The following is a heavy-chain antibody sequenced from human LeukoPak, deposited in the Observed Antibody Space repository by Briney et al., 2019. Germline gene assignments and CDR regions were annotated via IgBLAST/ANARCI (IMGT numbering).Heavy chain of an antibody. Sequence: ASVKVSCKASGYTFTGYYMHWVRQAPGQGLEWMGWINPNSCGTNYAQKFQGRVTMTRDTSISTAYMELSRLRSDDTAVYYCAVVYQWDDVAFDIWGQGTMVTVSS. CDR1: GYTFTGYY. CDR3: AVVYQWDDVAFDI. D-gene: IGHD6-19*01. V-gene: IGHV1-2*02. CDR2: INPNSCGT. J-gene: IGHJ3*02.